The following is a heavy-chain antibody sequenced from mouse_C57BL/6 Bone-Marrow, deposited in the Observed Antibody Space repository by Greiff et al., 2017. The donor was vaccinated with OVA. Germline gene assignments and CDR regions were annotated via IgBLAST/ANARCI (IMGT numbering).Heavy chain of an antibody. CDR1: GYTFTSYW. CDR3: ARSGYYGSSGFAY. D-gene: IGHD1-1*01. J-gene: IGHJ3*01. V-gene: IGHV1-72*01. Sequence: VQLQQPGAELVKPGASVKLSCKASGYTFTSYWMHWVKPRPGRGLEWIGRIDPNSGGTKYNEKFKSKATLTVDKPSSTAYMQLSSLTSEDSAVYYCARSGYYGSSGFAYWGQGTLVTVSA. CDR2: IDPNSGGT.